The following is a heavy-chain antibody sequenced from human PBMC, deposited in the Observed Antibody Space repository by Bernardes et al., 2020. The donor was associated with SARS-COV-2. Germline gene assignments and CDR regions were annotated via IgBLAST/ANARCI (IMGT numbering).Heavy chain of an antibody. V-gene: IGHV3-33*08. CDR3: AREVSSREASHFDY. CDR1: GFTFSSYG. D-gene: IGHD6-13*01. J-gene: IGHJ4*02. Sequence: GGSLRLSCAASGFTFSSYGMHWVRQAPGKGLEWVAVIWYDGSNKYYADSVKGRFTISRDNSKNTLYLQMNSLRAEDTAVYYCAREVSSREASHFDYWGQGTLVTVSS. CDR2: IWYDGSNK.